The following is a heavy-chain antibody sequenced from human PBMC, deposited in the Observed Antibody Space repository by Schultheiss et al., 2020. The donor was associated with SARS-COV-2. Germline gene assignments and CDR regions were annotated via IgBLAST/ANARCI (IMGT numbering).Heavy chain of an antibody. D-gene: IGHD6-19*01. CDR3: AKDFVGYSSGWYVFDY. CDR1: GFTFSNYA. V-gene: IGHV3-30*04. J-gene: IGHJ4*02. Sequence: GGSLRLSCAASGFTFSNYAMHWVRQAPGKGLEWVAVILYDGSKKYYKNSVKGRFTISRDNSKNTLYLQMNSLRAEDTAVYYCAKDFVGYSSGWYVFDYWGQGTLVTVSS. CDR2: ILYDGSKK.